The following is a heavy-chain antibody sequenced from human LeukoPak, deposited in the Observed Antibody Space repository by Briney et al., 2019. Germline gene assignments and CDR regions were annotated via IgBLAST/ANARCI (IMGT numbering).Heavy chain of an antibody. V-gene: IGHV3-48*02. CDR3: ARDRYCGGGTCYLNWFDP. J-gene: IGHJ5*02. CDR1: GFTFSSYG. Sequence: GGSLRLSCAASGFTFSSYGMNWVRQAPGKGLESVSFISSSSSTTYYADSVKGRFTISRDNAKNSLFLQMNSLRDEDTAIYYCARDRYCGGGTCYLNWFDPWGQGTLVTVSS. D-gene: IGHD2-15*01. CDR2: ISSSSSTT.